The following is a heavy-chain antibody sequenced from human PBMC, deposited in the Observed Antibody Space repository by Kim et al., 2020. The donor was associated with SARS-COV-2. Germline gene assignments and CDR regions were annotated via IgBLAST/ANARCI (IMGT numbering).Heavy chain of an antibody. J-gene: IGHJ4*02. Sequence: GSLRLSCAASGFTFSNAWMSWVRQAPGKWLEWVGRIKSKTDGGTTDYAAPVKGRFTISRDDSKNTLYLQMNSLKTEDTAVYYCTTGITMIVVVSMQPEDYWGQGTLVTVSS. D-gene: IGHD3-22*01. CDR1: GFTFSNAW. V-gene: IGHV3-15*01. CDR2: IKSKTDGGTT. CDR3: TTGITMIVVVSMQPEDY.